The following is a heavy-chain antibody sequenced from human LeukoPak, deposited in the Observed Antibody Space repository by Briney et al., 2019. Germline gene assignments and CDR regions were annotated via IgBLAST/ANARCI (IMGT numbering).Heavy chain of an antibody. V-gene: IGHV3-48*01. CDR1: GFTFSSYG. CDR3: ARDLYRIVVVPHYFDY. Sequence: AGGSLRLSCAASGFTFSSYGMTWVRQASGKGLEWVSYISSSSSTIYYADSVKGRFTISRDNAKNSLYLQLNSLRAEDTAVYYCARDLYRIVVVPHYFDYWGQGNLVTVSS. J-gene: IGHJ4*02. D-gene: IGHD3-22*01. CDR2: ISSSSSTI.